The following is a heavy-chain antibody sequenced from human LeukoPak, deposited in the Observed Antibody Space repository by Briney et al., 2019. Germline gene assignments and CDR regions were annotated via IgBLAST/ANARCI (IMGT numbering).Heavy chain of an antibody. CDR3: AVAYGGSHWEGGFDY. CDR1: GFTFSSSA. V-gene: IGHV3-64*01. D-gene: IGHD2-21*01. J-gene: IGHJ4*02. CDR2: ISTNGGST. Sequence: GGSLRLSFAASGFTFSSSALHWVRQAPGKGLEYVSSISTNGGSTYYANSVKGRFTISRDTSKNTLFLQLGSLRAEDMAVYYCAVAYGGSHWEGGFDYWGQGTLVTVSS.